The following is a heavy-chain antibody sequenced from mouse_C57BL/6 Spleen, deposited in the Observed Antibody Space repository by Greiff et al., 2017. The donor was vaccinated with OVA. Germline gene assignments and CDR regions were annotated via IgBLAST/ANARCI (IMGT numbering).Heavy chain of an antibody. V-gene: IGHV1-54*01. CDR1: GYAFTNYL. CDR2: INPGSGGT. Sequence: QVQLQQSGAELVRPGTSVKVSCKASGYAFTNYLIEWVKQRPGQGLEWIGVINPGSGGTNYNEKFKGKATLTADNSSSTAYMQLSRLTYEDSAVYFGARRFVYGYDVGYYAMDYWGQGTSVTVSS. CDR3: ARRFVYGYDVGYYAMDY. J-gene: IGHJ4*01. D-gene: IGHD2-2*01.